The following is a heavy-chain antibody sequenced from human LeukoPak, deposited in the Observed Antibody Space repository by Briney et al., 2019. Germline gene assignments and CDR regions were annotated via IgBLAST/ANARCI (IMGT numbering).Heavy chain of an antibody. Sequence: SETLSLTCTVSGGSISSYYWSWIRQPPGKGLEWIGYIYYSGSTNYNPSLKSRVTLSVDTSNNQFSLKLSSVTAADTAVYYCARCGGTYYGSGSYGIWGQGTMVTVSS. J-gene: IGHJ3*02. CDR1: GGSISSYY. CDR3: ARCGGTYYGSGSYGI. V-gene: IGHV4-59*01. CDR2: IYYSGST. D-gene: IGHD3-10*01.